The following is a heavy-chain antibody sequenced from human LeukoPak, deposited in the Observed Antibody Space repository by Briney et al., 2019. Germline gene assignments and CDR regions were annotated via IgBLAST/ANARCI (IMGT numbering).Heavy chain of an antibody. D-gene: IGHD2-2*01. CDR1: GGSISSSNW. J-gene: IGHJ4*02. Sequence: SETLSLTCAVSGGSISSSNWWSWVRQPPGKGLEWIGEIYHSGSTNYNPSLKSRVTMSLDKSKNQFSLKLSSVTAADTAVYYCARDPHCSSTNCPFDLWGQGTLVIVSS. CDR3: ARDPHCSSTNCPFDL. CDR2: IYHSGST. V-gene: IGHV4-4*02.